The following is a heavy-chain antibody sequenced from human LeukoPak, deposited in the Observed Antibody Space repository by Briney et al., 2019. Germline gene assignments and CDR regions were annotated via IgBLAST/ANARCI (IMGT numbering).Heavy chain of an antibody. D-gene: IGHD3-10*01. V-gene: IGHV1-2*02. Sequence: ASVKVSCKASGYTFTSYGISWVRQAPGQGLEWMGWISPNSSDTIYAQNFQGRVTMTRDTSISTAYMELRRLTSDDTAIYYCARRSGGFYFDWGQGTLVTVSS. J-gene: IGHJ4*02. CDR3: ARRSGGFYFD. CDR2: ISPNSSDT. CDR1: GYTFTSYG.